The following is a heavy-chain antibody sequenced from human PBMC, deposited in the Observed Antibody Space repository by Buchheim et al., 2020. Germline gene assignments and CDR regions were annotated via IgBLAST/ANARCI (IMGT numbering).Heavy chain of an antibody. CDR1: TFFNNYA. J-gene: IGHJ4*02. D-gene: IGHD5/OR15-5a*01. CDR3: ARDTSVSANYYFDY. Sequence: QVQLVESGGGVVQPGRSLTLSCATSTFFNNYAMHWVRQAPGKGLEWVAVVSNDGGDKHHADSVKGRFLISRDNSRNTIFLQMNSLRTEDTAVYYCARDTSVSANYYFDYWGQGTL. V-gene: IGHV3-30*04. CDR2: VSNDGGDK.